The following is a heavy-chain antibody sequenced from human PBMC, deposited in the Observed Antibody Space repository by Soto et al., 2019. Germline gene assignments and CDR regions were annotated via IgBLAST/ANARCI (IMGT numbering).Heavy chain of an antibody. D-gene: IGHD7-27*01. J-gene: IGHJ4*01. Sequence: KPSETLSLTCTIYGDSISSYFWSWIRQPPGKGLEWIGYIHYSGTTVYSPSLKSRVTMSVDTSENQFTLNLTSVTAADTAVYFCARDTGGYYLDSWGQGSLVTVSS. CDR2: IHYSGTT. V-gene: IGHV4-59*01. CDR1: GDSISSYF. CDR3: ARDTGGYYLDS.